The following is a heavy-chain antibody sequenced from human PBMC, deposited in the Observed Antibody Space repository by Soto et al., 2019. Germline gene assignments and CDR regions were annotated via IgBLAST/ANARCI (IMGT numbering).Heavy chain of an antibody. Sequence: SVKVSCKASGFTFTSSAVQWVRQARGQRLEWIGWIVVGSGNTNYAQKFQERVTMTRDMSTSTAYMELSSLRSEDTAVYYCAAETYYYDSSGYPNFDYWGQGTLVTVS. CDR1: GFTFTSSA. CDR2: IVVGSGNT. V-gene: IGHV1-58*01. CDR3: AAETYYYDSSGYPNFDY. J-gene: IGHJ4*02. D-gene: IGHD3-22*01.